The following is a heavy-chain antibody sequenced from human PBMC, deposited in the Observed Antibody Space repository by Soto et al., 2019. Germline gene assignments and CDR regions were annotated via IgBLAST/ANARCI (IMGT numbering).Heavy chain of an antibody. Sequence: EVQLVESGGGLVQPGESLRLTCAASGFTFSGAWMSWVRQAPGKGLEWVANINKDGSDRFYVDSVKGRFTISRDNAKNSLYFQMKSLRADDTAVYYCARGGGNFDHWGQGTLVTVSS. CDR1: GFTFSGAW. V-gene: IGHV3-7*04. CDR3: ARGGGNFDH. D-gene: IGHD3-16*01. CDR2: INKDGSDR. J-gene: IGHJ4*02.